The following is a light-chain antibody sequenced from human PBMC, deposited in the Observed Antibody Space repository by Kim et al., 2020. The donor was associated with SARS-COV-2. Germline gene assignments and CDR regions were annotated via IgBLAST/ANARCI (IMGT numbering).Light chain of an antibody. CDR2: KDS. CDR3: QSARI. V-gene: IGLV3-25*03. Sequence: SYELTQPPSVSVSPGQTARITCSGDALPKQYAYWYQQKPGQAPVLVIYKDSERPSGIPERFSGSSSGTTVTLTISGVQAEDEADYYCQSARIFGTGTKVTVL. J-gene: IGLJ1*01. CDR1: ALPKQY.